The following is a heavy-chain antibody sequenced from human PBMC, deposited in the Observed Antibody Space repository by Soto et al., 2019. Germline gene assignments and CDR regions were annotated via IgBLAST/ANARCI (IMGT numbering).Heavy chain of an antibody. CDR1: GLPFGENA. CDR2: ISDSGATT. CDR3: AKEDTSSGSLDY. D-gene: IGHD6-19*01. J-gene: IGHJ4*02. V-gene: IGHV3-23*01. Sequence: GGSLRLSCAASGLPFGENAMSWVRQAPGKGLEWVSGISDSGATTYYADSVRGRFTISRDNSKNTLYLQMKSLRAEDSASYYCAKEDTSSGSLDYWGQGALVTVSS.